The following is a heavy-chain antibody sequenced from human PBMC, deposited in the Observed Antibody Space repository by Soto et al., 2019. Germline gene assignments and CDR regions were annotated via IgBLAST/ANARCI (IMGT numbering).Heavy chain of an antibody. D-gene: IGHD3-3*01. Sequence: GGSLRLSCAASGFTFSSYGMNWVRQAPGKGLEWVAVISYDGSNKYYVDSVKGRFTISRDNSKNTLYLQMNSLRAEDTAVYAGAKAGGTYSDFWRGCPTKYWFDPWGQGTLVTVSS. CDR3: AKAGGTYSDFWRGCPTKYWFDP. V-gene: IGHV3-30*18. J-gene: IGHJ5*02. CDR1: GFTFSSYG. CDR2: ISYDGSNK.